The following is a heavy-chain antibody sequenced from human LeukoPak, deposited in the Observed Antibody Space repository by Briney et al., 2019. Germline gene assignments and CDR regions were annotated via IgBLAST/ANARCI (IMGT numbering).Heavy chain of an antibody. V-gene: IGHV4-59*12. CDR2: IYYSGST. J-gene: IGHJ4*02. D-gene: IGHD4-17*01. CDR1: GGSISSDY. Sequence: PSETLSLTCTASGGSISSDYWSWIRQPPGKGLEWIGYIYYSGSTYYNPSLKSRVTISVDTSKNQFSLKLSSVTAADTAVYYCARVDYGDYVFDCWGQGTLVTVSS. CDR3: ARVDYGDYVFDC.